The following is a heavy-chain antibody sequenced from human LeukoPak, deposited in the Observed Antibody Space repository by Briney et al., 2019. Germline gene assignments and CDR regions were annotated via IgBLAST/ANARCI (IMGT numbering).Heavy chain of an antibody. V-gene: IGHV4-39*01. CDR3: ARNGEHGYSGLDY. Sequence: PSETLSLTCTVSGGSISSSSYYWGWIRQPPGKGLEWIGSIYYSGSTYYNPSLKSRVTISVDTSKNQFSLKLSSVTAADTAVYYCARNGEHGYSGLDYWGQGTLVTVSS. J-gene: IGHJ4*02. CDR1: GGSISSSSYY. D-gene: IGHD5-12*01. CDR2: IYYSGST.